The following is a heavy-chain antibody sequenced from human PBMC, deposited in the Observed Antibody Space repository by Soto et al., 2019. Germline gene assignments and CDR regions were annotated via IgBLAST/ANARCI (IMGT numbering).Heavy chain of an antibody. Sequence: GGSLRLSCAASGFTFSDYYMSWIRQAPGKGLGWVSYISSSGSTIYYADSVKGRFTISRDNAKNSLYLQMNSLRAEDTAVYYCAREYYDFWGGSSIFAPGGQGTLVTVS. CDR1: GFTFSDYY. D-gene: IGHD3-3*01. V-gene: IGHV3-11*01. CDR2: ISSSGSTI. CDR3: AREYYDFWGGSSIFAP. J-gene: IGHJ5*02.